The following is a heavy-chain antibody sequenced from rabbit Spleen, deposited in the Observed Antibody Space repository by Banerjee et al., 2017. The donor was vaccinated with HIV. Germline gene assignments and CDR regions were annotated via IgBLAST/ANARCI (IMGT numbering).Heavy chain of an antibody. J-gene: IGHJ4*01. V-gene: IGHV1S45*01. CDR2: IYTGNGHI. CDR3: ARGPPYAGYAGYGYVYLNL. D-gene: IGHD6-1*01. CDR1: GFSFSNKAV. Sequence: QEQLVESGGGLVKPEGSLTLTCTASGFSFSNKAVMCWVRQAPGKGLEWIGCIYTGNGHIHDASWAKGRFTVSITSSTTVTLQMTGLAVADTATYFCARGPPYAGYAGYGYVYLNLWGQGTLVTVS.